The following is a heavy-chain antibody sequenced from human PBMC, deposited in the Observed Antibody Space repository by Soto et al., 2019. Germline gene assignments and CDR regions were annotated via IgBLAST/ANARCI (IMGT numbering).Heavy chain of an antibody. CDR1: GFSLSTSGVG. V-gene: IGHV2-5*01. CDR3: THRGGSGLYGMDV. CDR2: IYSNDDK. D-gene: IGHD3-10*01. J-gene: IGHJ6*02. Sequence: QITLKESGPTLVKPTQPLTLTCTFSGFSLSTSGVGVGWVRQPPGKALEWLALIYSNDDKPCSTSLQSRLTITQDTANNQVVLTMTNMDPVDKATYYGTHRGGSGLYGMDVWGQGATVTVYS.